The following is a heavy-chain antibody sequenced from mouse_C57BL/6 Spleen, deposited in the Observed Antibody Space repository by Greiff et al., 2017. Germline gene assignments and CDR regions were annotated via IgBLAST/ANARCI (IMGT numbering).Heavy chain of an antibody. J-gene: IGHJ2*01. CDR2: INPNNGGT. Sequence: VQLQQSGPELVKPGASVKISCKASGYTFTDYYMNWVKQSHGKSLEWIGDINPNNGGTSYNQKFKGKATLTVDKSSSTAYMELRSLTSEDSAVYYCAKMRGSNWDYFDYWGQGTTLTVAS. V-gene: IGHV1-26*01. D-gene: IGHD4-1*01. CDR3: AKMRGSNWDYFDY. CDR1: GYTFTDYY.